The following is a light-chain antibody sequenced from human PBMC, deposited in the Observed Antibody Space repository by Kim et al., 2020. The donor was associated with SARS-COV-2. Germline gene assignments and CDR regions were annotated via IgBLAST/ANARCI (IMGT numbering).Light chain of an antibody. CDR3: NSYVGSDNLV. CDR1: TSDIGRFNY. CDR2: EVT. J-gene: IGLJ3*02. Sequence: GQSVTISCPRPTSDIGRFNYLSCYHQHPGDAPNLMFFEVTRRPSGVPDRFSGSESGTAASLTVSGLQAEDEADYCCNSYVGSDNLVFGGGTRLTVL. V-gene: IGLV2-8*01.